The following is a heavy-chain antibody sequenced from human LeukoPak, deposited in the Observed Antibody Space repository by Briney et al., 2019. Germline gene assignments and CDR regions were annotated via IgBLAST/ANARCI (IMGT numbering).Heavy chain of an antibody. J-gene: IGHJ6*03. CDR2: IIPIFGTA. V-gene: IGHV1-69*05. CDR1: GGTFNSYA. D-gene: IGHD3-9*01. CDR3: ARGSPYYDILTGYSYYYYYYYMDV. Sequence: SVKVSCKASGGTFNSYAISWVRQAPGQGLEWMGGIIPIFGTANYAQKFQGRVTITTDESTSTAYMELSSLRSEDTAVYYCARGSPYYDILTGYSYYYYYYYMDVWGKGTTVTVSS.